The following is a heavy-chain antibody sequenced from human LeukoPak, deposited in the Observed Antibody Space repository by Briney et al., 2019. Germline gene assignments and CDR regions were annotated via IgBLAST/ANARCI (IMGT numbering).Heavy chain of an antibody. CDR3: AKQNPTMVRGVIITNWFDP. CDR1: GYTFTSYA. D-gene: IGHD3-10*01. J-gene: IGHJ5*02. CDR2: INAGNGNT. Sequence: ASVKVSCKASGYTFTSYAMHCVRQAPGQRLEWMAWINAGNGNTKYSQKFQGRVTITRDTSASTAYMVLSSLRSEDTAVYYCAKQNPTMVRGVIITNWFDPWGQGTLVTVSS. V-gene: IGHV1-3*01.